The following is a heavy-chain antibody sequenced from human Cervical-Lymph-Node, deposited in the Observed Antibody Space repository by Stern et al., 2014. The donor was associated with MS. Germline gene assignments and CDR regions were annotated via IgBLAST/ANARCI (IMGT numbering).Heavy chain of an antibody. CDR3: ARTYVRAFDY. CDR2: ISAYNGDT. CDR1: GYTFTNYG. D-gene: IGHD3-16*01. V-gene: IGHV1-18*01. Sequence: QVQLGQSGSEVKKPGASVKVSCKASGYTFTNYGLTWVRQAPGRGLEWMGWISAYNGDTNYAQNLQGRVTMTTDTSMTTAYMELRSLRSDDTAVYYCARTYVRAFDYWGQGSLVTVSS. J-gene: IGHJ4*02.